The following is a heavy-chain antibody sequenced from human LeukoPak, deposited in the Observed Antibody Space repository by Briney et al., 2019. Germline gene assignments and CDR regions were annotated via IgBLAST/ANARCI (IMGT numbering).Heavy chain of an antibody. CDR2: IRYDGSNK. V-gene: IGHV3-30*02. J-gene: IGHJ4*02. CDR3: AKTMSPYYYDSSGF. D-gene: IGHD3-22*01. CDR1: GFTFSSYG. Sequence: GGSLRLSCTAYGFTFSSYGMHWVRRAPCKGLEWVAFIRYDGSNKYYADSVKGRFTISRDNSKNTLYLQMNSLRAEDTAVYYCAKTMSPYYYDSSGFWGQGTLVTVSS.